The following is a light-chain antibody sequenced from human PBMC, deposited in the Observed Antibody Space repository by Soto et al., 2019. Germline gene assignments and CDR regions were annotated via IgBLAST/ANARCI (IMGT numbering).Light chain of an antibody. J-gene: IGLJ1*01. CDR1: SSNIGNNA. CDR3: AAWDDSLNGYV. V-gene: IGLV1-44*01. Sequence: QSVLTQPPSAPGTPGQRVTMSCSGSSSNIGNNAVNWYQQLPGTAPKLLIFSSSQRPSGVPDRFSGSKSGTSASLAISGLQSEDEADYYCAAWDDSLNGYVFGPGTKLTVL. CDR2: SSS.